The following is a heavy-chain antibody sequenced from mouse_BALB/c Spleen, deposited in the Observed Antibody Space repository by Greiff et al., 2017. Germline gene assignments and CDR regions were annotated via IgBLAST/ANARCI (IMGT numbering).Heavy chain of an antibody. CDR3: ARGTTAKGFDY. J-gene: IGHJ2*01. CDR1: GYTFTSYW. Sequence: QVQLQQPGAELVRPGASVKLSCKASGYTFTSYWINWVKQRPGQGLEWIGNIYPSDSYTNYNQKFKDKATLTVDKSSSTAYMQLSSPTSEDSAVYYCARGTTAKGFDYWGQGTTLTVSS. CDR2: IYPSDSYT. D-gene: IGHD1-2*01. V-gene: IGHV1-69*02.